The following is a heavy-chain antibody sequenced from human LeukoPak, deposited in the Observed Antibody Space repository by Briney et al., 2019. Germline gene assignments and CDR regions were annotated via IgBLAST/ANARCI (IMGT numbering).Heavy chain of an antibody. D-gene: IGHD6-6*01. CDR1: GYSFTSYW. J-gene: IGHJ4*02. V-gene: IGHV5-51*01. CDR3: ARHTPAGYSNSYTDY. Sequence: GESLKISCQGTGYSFTSYWIGWVRQMPGEGLEWMGIIYPGDSDTSCSPSFQGQVTISVDKSISTAYLQWSSLKASDTAMYYCARHTPAGYSNSYTDYWGQGTLVTVSS. CDR2: IYPGDSDT.